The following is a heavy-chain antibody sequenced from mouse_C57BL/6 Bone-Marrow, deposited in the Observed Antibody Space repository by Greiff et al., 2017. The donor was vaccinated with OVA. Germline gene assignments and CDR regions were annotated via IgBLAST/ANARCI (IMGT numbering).Heavy chain of an antibody. V-gene: IGHV14-4*01. J-gene: IGHJ3*01. CDR1: GFNIKDDY. CDR2: IDPENGDT. Sequence: EVQGVESGAELVRPGASVKLSCTASGFNIKDDYMHWVKQRPEQGLEWIGWIDPENGDTEYASKFQGKATITADTSSNTAYLQLSSLTSEDTAVYYCTTYYYGSRTWFAYWGQGTLVTVSA. CDR3: TTYYYGSRTWFAY. D-gene: IGHD1-1*01.